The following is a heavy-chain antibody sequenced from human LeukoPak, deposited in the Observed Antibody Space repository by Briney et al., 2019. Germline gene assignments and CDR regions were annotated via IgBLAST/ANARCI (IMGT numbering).Heavy chain of an antibody. Sequence: RSSETLSLTCTVSGGSIRSFYWSWIRQPPGKGLEWVAYIYYSGDTNYNPSLKSRVTISVDTSKNQFSLKLSSVTAADTAVYYCARGSFWSGYYPYFDYWGQGTLVTVSS. J-gene: IGHJ4*02. CDR3: ARGSFWSGYYPYFDY. D-gene: IGHD3-3*01. CDR1: GGSIRSFY. V-gene: IGHV4-59*12. CDR2: IYYSGDT.